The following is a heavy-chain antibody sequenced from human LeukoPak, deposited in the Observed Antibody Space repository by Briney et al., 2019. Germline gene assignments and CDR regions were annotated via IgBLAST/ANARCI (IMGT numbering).Heavy chain of an antibody. D-gene: IGHD3-22*01. J-gene: IGHJ4*02. V-gene: IGHV4-4*07. CDR3: ARDGDYYDSSGSFDS. CDR2: YYTSEST. CDR1: GDSISNYY. Sequence: SETLSLTCSVSGDSISNYYWSWIRQPAGKGLEWIGRYYTSESTDYNPSLKSRVTMSVDTSKNQFFLKLSSVTAADTAVYYCARDGDYYDSSGSFDSWGQGTLVTVSS.